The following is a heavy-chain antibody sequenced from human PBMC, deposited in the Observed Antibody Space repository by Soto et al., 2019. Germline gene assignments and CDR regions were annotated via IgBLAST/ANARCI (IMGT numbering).Heavy chain of an antibody. V-gene: IGHV3-30*18. CDR1: GFTFSSYG. CDR2: ISYDGSNK. CDR3: AKVYYYGSGIDY. Sequence: GGSLRLSCAASGFTFSSYGMHWVRQAPGKGLEWVAVISYDGSNKYYADSVKGRFTISRDNSKNTLYLQMNSLRAEDTAVYYCAKVYYYGSGIDYWGQGTLVTVSS. J-gene: IGHJ4*02. D-gene: IGHD3-10*01.